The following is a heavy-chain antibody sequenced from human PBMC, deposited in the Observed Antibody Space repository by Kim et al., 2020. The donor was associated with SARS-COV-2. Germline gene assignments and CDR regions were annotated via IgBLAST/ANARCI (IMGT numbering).Heavy chain of an antibody. CDR3: ARGAGSGSYYNADWFDP. V-gene: IGHV3-11*06. J-gene: IGHJ5*02. Sequence: VRGRFTSSRDNAKNSLYLQMNSLRAEDTAVYYCARGAGSGSYYNADWFDPWGQGTLVTVSS. D-gene: IGHD3-10*01.